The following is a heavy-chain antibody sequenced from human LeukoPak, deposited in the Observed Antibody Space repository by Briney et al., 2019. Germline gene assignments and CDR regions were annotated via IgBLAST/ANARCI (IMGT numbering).Heavy chain of an antibody. V-gene: IGHV5-51*01. J-gene: IGHJ3*02. CDR2: IYPGDSDT. CDR1: GYSFTSYW. CDR3: ARRITYSSGWYPAFDI. Sequence: GESLKISCKGSGYSFTSYWIGWVRQMPGKGLEWMGIIYPGDSDTRYSPSFQGQVTTSADKSISTAYLQWSSLKASDTAMYYCARRITYSSGWYPAFDIWGQGTMVTVSS. D-gene: IGHD6-19*01.